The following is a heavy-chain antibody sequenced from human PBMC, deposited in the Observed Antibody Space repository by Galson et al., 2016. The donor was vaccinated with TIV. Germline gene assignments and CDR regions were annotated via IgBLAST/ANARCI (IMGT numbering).Heavy chain of an antibody. Sequence: SLRLSCAASGFTFSNYVMGWVRQAPGKGLEWVSSISDTGISRYYADSVKGRFTISRDNSRNMLYLQMNSLRAEDTALYFCAKFAMLGTIAIHFDYWGQGTLLTVSS. V-gene: IGHV3-23*01. CDR2: ISDTGISR. J-gene: IGHJ4*02. CDR3: AKFAMLGTIAIHFDY. D-gene: IGHD2-2*02. CDR1: GFTFSNYV.